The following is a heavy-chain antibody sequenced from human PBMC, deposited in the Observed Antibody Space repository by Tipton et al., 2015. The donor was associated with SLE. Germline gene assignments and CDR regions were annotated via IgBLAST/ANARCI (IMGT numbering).Heavy chain of an antibody. CDR1: GGSISSSGYY. V-gene: IGHV4-39*07. J-gene: IGHJ4*02. D-gene: IGHD1-1*01. CDR3: ARDKSNWVIDY. CDR2: IDHRGTT. Sequence: TLSLTCSVSGGSISSSGYYWGWVRQPPGKGLEWIGSIDHRGTTYYNYDPSLISRVTISADTSKNHFFLKLSSVTAADTAVYFCARDKSNWVIDYWGQGTLVTVSS.